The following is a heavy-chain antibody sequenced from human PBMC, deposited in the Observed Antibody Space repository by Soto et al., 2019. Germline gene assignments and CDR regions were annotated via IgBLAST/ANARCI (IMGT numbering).Heavy chain of an antibody. CDR1: GYAFTTSA. CDR2: INPATGDT. J-gene: IGHJ5*02. Sequence: QVHLEQSGAEVQKPGASVRISCQASGYAFTTSAIHWVRQAPGQSLEWMGWINPATGDTKYSQNVRGRVTFALDTSATTAYMDLRSLASHDTAVYYCARAAGRSKLLPYYFDPWGQGTLVTVSS. D-gene: IGHD3-10*01. V-gene: IGHV1-3*01. CDR3: ARAAGRSKLLPYYFDP.